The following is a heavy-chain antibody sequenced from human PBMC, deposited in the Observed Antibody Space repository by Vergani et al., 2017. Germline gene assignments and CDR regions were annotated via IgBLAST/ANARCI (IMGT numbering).Heavy chain of an antibody. D-gene: IGHD2-2*01. J-gene: IGHJ6*02. V-gene: IGHV4-4*07. Sequence: QVQLQESGPGLVKPSETLSLTCTVSGGSISSYYWSWIRQPAGKGLEWIGRIYTSGSTNYNPSLKSRVTMSVDTSKNQFSLKLSAVTAADTAVYYCARSGEGYCSSTSCQYYDYYGMDVWGQGNTVTVYS. CDR3: ARSGEGYCSSTSCQYYDYYGMDV. CDR2: IYTSGST. CDR1: GGSISSYY.